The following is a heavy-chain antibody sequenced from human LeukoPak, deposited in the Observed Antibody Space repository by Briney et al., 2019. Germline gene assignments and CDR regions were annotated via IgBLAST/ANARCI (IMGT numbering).Heavy chain of an antibody. CDR2: IFPRDSDT. Sequence: GESLKISCKGSGDSFTNYWIGWVRQMPGKGLEWMGIIFPRDSDTRYNPSFQGQVTISVDKSISTAYLQWNSLKASATAMYYCARRPGWFDPWGQGTLVIVSS. J-gene: IGHJ5*02. CDR3: ARRPGWFDP. V-gene: IGHV5-51*01. CDR1: GDSFTNYW.